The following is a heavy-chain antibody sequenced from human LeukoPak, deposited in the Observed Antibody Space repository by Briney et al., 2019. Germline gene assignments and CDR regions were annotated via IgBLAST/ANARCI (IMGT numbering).Heavy chain of an antibody. CDR3: ARDYSSSWYSYDY. V-gene: IGHV3-66*01. Sequence: GGSLRLSCAASGFTVSSNYMSWVRQAPGKGLEWVSVIYSGGSTYYADSVKGRFTISRDNSKNTLYLQMNSLRAEDTAVYYCARDYSSSWYSYDYWGQGTLVTVSS. D-gene: IGHD6-13*01. CDR2: IYSGGST. CDR1: GFTVSSNY. J-gene: IGHJ4*02.